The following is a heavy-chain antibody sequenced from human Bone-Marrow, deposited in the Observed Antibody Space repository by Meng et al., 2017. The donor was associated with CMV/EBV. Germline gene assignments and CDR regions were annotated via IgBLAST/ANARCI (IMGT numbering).Heavy chain of an antibody. J-gene: IGHJ4*01. V-gene: IGHV1-69*05. CDR2: IIPIFGTA. CDR1: GGTFSSYA. Sequence: SVKVSCKASGGTFSSYAISWVRQAPGQGLEWMGGIIPIFGTANYAQKFQGRVTITTDEFTSTAYMELSSLRSEDTAVYYCAKAPPGVLRFLEADYWGHRTLVTVSS. D-gene: IGHD3-3*01. CDR3: AKAPPGVLRFLEADY.